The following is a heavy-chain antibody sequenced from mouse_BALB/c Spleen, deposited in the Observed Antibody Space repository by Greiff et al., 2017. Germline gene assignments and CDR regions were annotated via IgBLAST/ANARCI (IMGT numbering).Heavy chain of an antibody. CDR3: ARVSPFTTATFDY. D-gene: IGHD1-2*01. Sequence: EVKLQESGPGLVKPSQSLSLTCTVTGYSITSDYAWNWIRQFPGNKLEWMGYISYSGSTSYNPSLKSRISITRDTSKNQFFLQLNSVTTEDTATYYCARVSPFTTATFDYWGQGTTLTVSS. J-gene: IGHJ2*01. CDR1: GYSITSDYA. V-gene: IGHV3-2*02. CDR2: ISYSGST.